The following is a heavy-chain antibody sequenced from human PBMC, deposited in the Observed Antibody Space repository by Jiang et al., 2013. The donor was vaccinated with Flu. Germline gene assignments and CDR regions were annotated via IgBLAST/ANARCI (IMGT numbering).Heavy chain of an antibody. CDR2: IYWDDDK. CDR3: AHRRPEVGTFDY. CDR1: GFSLTTPGLG. Sequence: KPTQTLTLTCTFSGFSLTTPGLGVGWIRQPPGKALECLTFIYWDDDKRYSPSLSSRLTITKDTSKNQVVLTMTNMDPVDTATYYCAHRRPEVGTFDYWGQGTLVTVSS. V-gene: IGHV2-5*02. D-gene: IGHD1-14*01. J-gene: IGHJ4*02.